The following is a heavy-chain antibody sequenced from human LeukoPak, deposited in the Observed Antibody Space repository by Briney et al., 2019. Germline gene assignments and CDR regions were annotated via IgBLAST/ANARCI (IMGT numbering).Heavy chain of an antibody. Sequence: GGSLRLSCAASGFTFSSYSMNWVRQAPGKGLEWVSSINSGGHFIYYADSVKGRFTISRDIAKNSVYLQMNSLRAEDTAVCFCARAFVYSSGRLFDYWGRGTLVTVSS. CDR3: ARAFVYSSGRLFDY. V-gene: IGHV3-21*01. CDR2: INSGGHFI. CDR1: GFTFSSYS. J-gene: IGHJ4*02. D-gene: IGHD6-19*01.